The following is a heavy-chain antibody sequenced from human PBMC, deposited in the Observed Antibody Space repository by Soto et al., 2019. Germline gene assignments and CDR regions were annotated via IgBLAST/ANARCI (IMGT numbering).Heavy chain of an antibody. CDR3: ARVRGTAGKGYSHY. V-gene: IGHV4-59*01. CDR2: TYYSGST. J-gene: IGHJ4*01. CDR1: GGSMIAYY. D-gene: IGHD6-13*01. Sequence: SETLSVTCTGSGGSMIAYYWNWMRQRPGKGLQWIGYTYYSGSTTYNPSLKSRVTISVDSSKNQFSLKLDSVTPADTAVYYCARVRGTAGKGYSHYWGHATLVTSPQ.